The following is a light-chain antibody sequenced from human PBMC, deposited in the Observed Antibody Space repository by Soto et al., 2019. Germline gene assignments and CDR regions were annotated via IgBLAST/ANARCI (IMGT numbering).Light chain of an antibody. CDR2: AAS. Sequence: AIQLTQSPSSLYASVVDRVTITCRASQAIRTALGWYQQKPGKVPKLLIYAASILQSGVPSRFSGSGSGTDFTLTISSLQPEDFATYYCLLDYAYFWAFGQGTKVDIK. CDR1: QAIRTA. V-gene: IGKV1-6*01. J-gene: IGKJ1*01. CDR3: LLDYAYFWA.